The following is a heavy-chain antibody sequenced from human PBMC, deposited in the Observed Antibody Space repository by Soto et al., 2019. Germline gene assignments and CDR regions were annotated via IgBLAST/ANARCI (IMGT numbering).Heavy chain of an antibody. V-gene: IGHV1-46*01. Sequence: ASVKVSCKASVYTFTSYYIHCVRQAPGQGLEWMGIINHSGGSTSYAQKFQSRVTMTSDTSTSTVYMELSSLRSEDTAVYYCARDHDSSGYYYYYYYGMDVWGQGTTVTVSS. J-gene: IGHJ6*02. D-gene: IGHD3-22*01. CDR2: INHSGGST. CDR1: VYTFTSYY. CDR3: ARDHDSSGYYYYYYYGMDV.